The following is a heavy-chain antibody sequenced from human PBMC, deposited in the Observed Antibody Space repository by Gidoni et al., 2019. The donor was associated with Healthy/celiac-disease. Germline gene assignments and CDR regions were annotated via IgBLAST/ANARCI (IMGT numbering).Heavy chain of an antibody. CDR3: ARVPALSAFDI. D-gene: IGHD2-2*01. V-gene: IGHV3-48*01. CDR2: ISSSSSTI. J-gene: IGHJ3*02. CDR1: GFTFSSYS. Sequence: EVQLVESGGGLVQPGGSLRPSCAASGFTFSSYSMNWVRQAPGKGLEWVSYISSSSSTIYYADSVKGRFTISRDNAKNSLYLQMNSLRAEDTAVYYCARVPALSAFDIWGQGTMVTVSS.